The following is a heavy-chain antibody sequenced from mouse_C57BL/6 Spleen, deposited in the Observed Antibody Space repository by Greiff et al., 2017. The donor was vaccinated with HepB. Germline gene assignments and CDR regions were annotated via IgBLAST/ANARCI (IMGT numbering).Heavy chain of an antibody. V-gene: IGHV1-50*01. Sequence: QVQLQQPGAELVKPGASVKLSCKASGYTFTSYWMQWVKQRPGQGLEWIGEIDPSDSYTNYNQKFKGKATLTVDTSSSTAYMQLSSLTSEDSAVYYCARRATVGENFDYWGQGTTLTVSS. CDR1: GYTFTSYW. D-gene: IGHD1-1*01. J-gene: IGHJ2*01. CDR2: IDPSDSYT. CDR3: ARRATVGENFDY.